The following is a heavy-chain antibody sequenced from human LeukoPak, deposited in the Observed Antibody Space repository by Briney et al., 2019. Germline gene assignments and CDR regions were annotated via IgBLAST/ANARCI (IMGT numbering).Heavy chain of an antibody. J-gene: IGHJ3*02. CDR1: GGTFSSNI. Sequence: ASVKVSCQASGGTFSSNIIAWVRQAQGQGLEWMGGIIPAFGAARHSETFQGRVTITADGSTNTAYMELSSLRSEDTAVYYCARDYDNWNGDAFDIWGQGTMVTVSS. CDR3: ARDYDNWNGDAFDI. V-gene: IGHV1-69*13. D-gene: IGHD1-1*01. CDR2: IIPAFGAA.